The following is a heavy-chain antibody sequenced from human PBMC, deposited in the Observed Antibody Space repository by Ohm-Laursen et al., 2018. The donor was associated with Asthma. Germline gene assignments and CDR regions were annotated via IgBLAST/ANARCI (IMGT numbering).Heavy chain of an antibody. CDR3: ARGSLEGLQ. V-gene: IGHV3-74*01. CDR2: INSDGRNT. Sequence: SLRLSCAASGFTFTTFWMHWVRQAPGKGLVWVSRINSDGRNTIYADSVKGRFTISRDNAKNTLYLQMNSLRADDSAVYYCARGSLEGLQWGQGTLVTVSS. CDR1: GFTFTTFW. J-gene: IGHJ4*02. D-gene: IGHD5-24*01.